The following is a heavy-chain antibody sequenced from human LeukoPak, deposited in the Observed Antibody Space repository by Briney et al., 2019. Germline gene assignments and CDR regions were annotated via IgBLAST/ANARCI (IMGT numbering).Heavy chain of an antibody. Sequence: PGGSLRLSCAASGFTLSTYSMNWVRQAPGKGLEWVSSIGSNRSYIYYADSVKGRFTISRDNAKNSVYLQMNSLRAEDTSVYYCARGRDGYNPDYWGQGTLVTVSS. D-gene: IGHD5-24*01. V-gene: IGHV3-21*01. CDR1: GFTLSTYS. CDR3: ARGRDGYNPDY. CDR2: IGSNRSYI. J-gene: IGHJ4*02.